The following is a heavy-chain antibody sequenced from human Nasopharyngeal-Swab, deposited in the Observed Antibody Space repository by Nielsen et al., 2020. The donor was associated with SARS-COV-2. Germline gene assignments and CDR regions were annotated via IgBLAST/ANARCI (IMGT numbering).Heavy chain of an antibody. J-gene: IGHJ6*02. D-gene: IGHD6-13*01. CDR1: GFTFSSYA. CDR2: IGGSGDST. CDR3: ARYSSSSNYYYGMDV. V-gene: IGHV3-23*01. Sequence: GGSLRLSCAASGFTFSSYAMKWVRQAPGKGLEWVSHIGGSGDSTYYADSVEGRFTISRDNSKNTLFLQMNSLGAEDTALYYCARYSSSSNYYYGMDVWGQGTTVTVFS.